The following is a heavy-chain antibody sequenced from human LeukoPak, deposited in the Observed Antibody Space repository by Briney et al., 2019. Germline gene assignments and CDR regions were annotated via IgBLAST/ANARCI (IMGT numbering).Heavy chain of an antibody. D-gene: IGHD1-26*01. CDR3: ARDRVGPEGSFDY. J-gene: IGHJ4*02. CDR2: IYYSGST. V-gene: IGHV4-61*01. Sequence: ETLSLTCTVSGGSVSSGSYYWSWIRQPPGKGLEWIGYIYYSGSTNYNPSLKSRVTISVDTSKNQFSLKLSSVTAADTAVYYCARDRVGPEGSFDYWGQGTLVTVSS. CDR1: GGSVSSGSYY.